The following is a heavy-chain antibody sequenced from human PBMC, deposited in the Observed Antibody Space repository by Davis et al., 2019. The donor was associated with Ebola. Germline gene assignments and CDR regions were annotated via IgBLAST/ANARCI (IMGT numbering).Heavy chain of an antibody. V-gene: IGHV3-30-3*01. Sequence: GGSLRLSCAASGFTFSSYAMHWVRQAPGKGLEWVAVISYDGSNKYYADSVKGRFTISRDNSKNTLYLQMNSLRAEDTAVYYCASWVAYGMDVWGQGTTVTVSS. CDR2: ISYDGSNK. CDR1: GFTFSSYA. J-gene: IGHJ6*02. CDR3: ASWVAYGMDV. D-gene: IGHD2-15*01.